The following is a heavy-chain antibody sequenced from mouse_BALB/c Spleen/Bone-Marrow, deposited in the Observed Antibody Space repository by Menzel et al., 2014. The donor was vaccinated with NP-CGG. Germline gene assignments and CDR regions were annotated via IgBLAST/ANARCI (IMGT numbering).Heavy chain of an antibody. CDR3: TRDLYDGYSYYAMDY. CDR1: GFTFSSYT. V-gene: IGHV5-6-4*01. Sequence: EVHLVESGGGLVKPGGSLKLSCAASGFTFSSYTMSWVRQTPEKRLEWVATITSGGSYTYYPDSVKGRFTISRDIAKNTLYLQMSSLRSEDTTMYYCTRDLYDGYSYYAMDYWGQGTSATVSS. J-gene: IGHJ4*01. CDR2: ITSGGSYT. D-gene: IGHD2-3*01.